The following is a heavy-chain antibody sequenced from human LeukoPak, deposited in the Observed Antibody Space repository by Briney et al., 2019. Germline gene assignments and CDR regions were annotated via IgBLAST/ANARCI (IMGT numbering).Heavy chain of an antibody. Sequence: ASVKVSCKASGGTFSSYAISWVRQAPGQGLEWMGGIIPIFGTANYAQKFQGRVTITADKSTSTAYMELSSLRSEDTAVYYCARGIPGYSSSQRLYWYFDLWGRGTLVTVSS. CDR2: IIPIFGTA. D-gene: IGHD6-13*01. CDR3: ARGIPGYSSSQRLYWYFDL. J-gene: IGHJ2*01. CDR1: GGTFSSYA. V-gene: IGHV1-69*06.